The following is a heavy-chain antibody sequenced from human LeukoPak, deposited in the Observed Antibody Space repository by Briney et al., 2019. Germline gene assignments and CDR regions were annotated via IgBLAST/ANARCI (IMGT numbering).Heavy chain of an antibody. Sequence: GGSLRLSCAASGFRFSDYSMNWVRQAPGKGLEWISYIGISSGNTNYADSVKGRFSISGDKAKNSLYLQMNSLRVEDTAVYYCARDYKYAFDNWGQGTLVTVSS. D-gene: IGHD5-24*01. CDR2: IGISSGNT. CDR1: GFRFSDYS. CDR3: ARDYKYAFDN. J-gene: IGHJ4*02. V-gene: IGHV3-48*01.